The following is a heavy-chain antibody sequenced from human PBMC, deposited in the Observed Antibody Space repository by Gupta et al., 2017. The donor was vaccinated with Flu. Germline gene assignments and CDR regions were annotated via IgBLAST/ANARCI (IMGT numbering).Heavy chain of an antibody. CDR3: ARRVTFSSGHSFDY. D-gene: IGHD6-25*01. CDR1: YN. Sequence: YNMSWVRQAPGKGLEWVSYITGSGSHNFYADSVRGRFTISRDNAKNSLSLQMNSLRVEDTAVYYCARRVTFSSGHSFDYWGQGTLVTVSS. CDR2: ITGSGSHN. V-gene: IGHV3-11*04. J-gene: IGHJ4*02.